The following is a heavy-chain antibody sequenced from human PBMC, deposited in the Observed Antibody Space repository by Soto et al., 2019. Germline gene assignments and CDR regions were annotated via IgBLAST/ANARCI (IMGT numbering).Heavy chain of an antibody. CDR3: ARDSSSDYYVCSDFDY. Sequence: EVQLVESGGGLVQPGRSLRLSCTVSGFTFNDYAMHVVRQAPGRGLEWVSGISWNGGTIGYAYSVKGRFTIYRDDAKNSLYLPMNSLRVDDTALYYCARDSSSDYYVCSDFDYWGQGTLVTVSS. V-gene: IGHV3-9*01. J-gene: IGHJ4*02. D-gene: IGHD3-10*02. CDR2: ISWNGGTI. CDR1: GFTFNDYA.